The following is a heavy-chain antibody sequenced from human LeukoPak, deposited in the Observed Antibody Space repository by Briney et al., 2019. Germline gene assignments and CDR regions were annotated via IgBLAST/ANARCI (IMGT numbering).Heavy chain of an antibody. V-gene: IGHV4-59*08. CDR3: ARHVTGYSSSWYGYYYYYSMDV. CDR1: GGSISSYY. CDR2: IYYSGST. Sequence: PSETLSLTCTVSGGSISSYYWSWIRQPPGKGLEWIGYIYYSGSTNYNPSLKSRVTISVDTSKNQFSLKLSSVTAADTAVYYCARHVTGYSSSWYGYYYYYSMDVWGQGTTVTVSS. J-gene: IGHJ6*02. D-gene: IGHD6-13*01.